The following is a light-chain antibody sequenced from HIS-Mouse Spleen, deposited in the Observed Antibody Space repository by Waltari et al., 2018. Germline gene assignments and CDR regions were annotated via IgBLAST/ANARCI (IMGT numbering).Light chain of an antibody. J-gene: IGLJ2*01. V-gene: IGLV2-14*03. Sequence: QSALTQPASVSGSPGQSITISCTGTSSDVGGYNYVSWYQQHPGKAPKPMIYDVSNRPSGVSNRVAGSKSGNTASLTISGLQAEDEADYYCSSYTSSSTLVFGGGTKLTVL. CDR3: SSYTSSSTLV. CDR1: SSDVGGYNY. CDR2: DVS.